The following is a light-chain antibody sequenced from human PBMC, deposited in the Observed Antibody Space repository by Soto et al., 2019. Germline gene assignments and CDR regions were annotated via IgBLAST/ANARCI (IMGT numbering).Light chain of an antibody. CDR1: SSDVGNYKY. J-gene: IGLJ1*01. Sequence: QSVLTQPASVSGSPGQSITISCTGTSSDVGNYKYVSWYQQHPGKAPKLMIYEVSNRPSGVSNRFSGSKSGNTASLIISGLQAEDEADYYCSSYTSSSTLGYVFGTGTKVTVL. CDR3: SSYTSSSTLGYV. V-gene: IGLV2-14*01. CDR2: EVS.